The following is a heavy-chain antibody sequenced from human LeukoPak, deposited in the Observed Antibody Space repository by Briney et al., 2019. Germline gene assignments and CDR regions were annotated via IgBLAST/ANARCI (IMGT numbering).Heavy chain of an antibody. CDR2: IYYSGRT. D-gene: IGHD2-2*01. CDR3: ARGYGSSLSGFDY. V-gene: IGHV4-31*03. CDR1: GGSISSGAYY. J-gene: IGHJ4*02. Sequence: SQTLSLTCTVSGGSISSGAYYWNWIRQHPGKGLEWIGYIYYSGRTYYNPSLKSRVTISVDTSKNQFSLKLSSVTAADTAIYYCARGYGSSLSGFDYWGQGTLVTVSS.